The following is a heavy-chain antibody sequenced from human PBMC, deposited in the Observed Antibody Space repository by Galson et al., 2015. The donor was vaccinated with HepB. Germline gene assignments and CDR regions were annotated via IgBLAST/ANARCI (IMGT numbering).Heavy chain of an antibody. CDR2: ISSSSSTI. Sequence: SLRLSCAASGFTFSSYSMNWVRQAPGKGLEWVSYISSSSSTIYYADSVKGRFTISRDNAKNSLYLQMNSLRDEDTAVYYCARDLYGDYGEYYFDYWGQGTLVTVSS. CDR1: GFTFSSYS. D-gene: IGHD4-17*01. V-gene: IGHV3-48*02. CDR3: ARDLYGDYGEYYFDY. J-gene: IGHJ4*02.